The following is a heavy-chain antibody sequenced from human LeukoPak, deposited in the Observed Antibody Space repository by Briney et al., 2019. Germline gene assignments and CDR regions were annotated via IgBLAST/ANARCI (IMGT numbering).Heavy chain of an antibody. CDR3: ARIAYDILTGYQYYFDY. V-gene: IGHV2-70*11. CDR2: IDWDDDK. J-gene: IGHJ4*02. CDR1: GFSLSTSGRG. Sequence: QTLSRNSTLYGFSLSTSGRGVSWIRQPPGKTLELLARIDWDDDKYYSTSLKTRLTISKATSKNQVVLTMTNMDPVDTATYYCARIAYDILTGYQYYFDYWGQGTLVTVSS. D-gene: IGHD3-9*01.